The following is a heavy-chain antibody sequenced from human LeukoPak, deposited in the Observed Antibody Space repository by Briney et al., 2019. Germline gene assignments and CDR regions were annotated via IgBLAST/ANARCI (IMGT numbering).Heavy chain of an antibody. D-gene: IGHD5-24*01. CDR3: ARGATISETGYFDF. CDR2: IEHRGDT. Sequence: PSETLSLTCAVYGGSFSRYYWSWIRQSPGKGLEWIAEIEHRGDTNYNPSVKSRVTIAVDTSKNQFSLKVRSLSAADTAVYYCARGATISETGYFDFWGQGTPVTVSS. J-gene: IGHJ4*03. CDR1: GGSFSRYY. V-gene: IGHV4-34*01.